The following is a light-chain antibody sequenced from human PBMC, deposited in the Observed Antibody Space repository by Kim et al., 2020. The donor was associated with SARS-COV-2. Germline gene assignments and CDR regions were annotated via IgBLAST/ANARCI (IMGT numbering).Light chain of an antibody. CDR1: NIVSKN. J-gene: IGLJ3*02. CDR2: RDN. V-gene: IGLV3-9*01. CDR3: QVWDSTTWV. Sequence: VALGQTARIACGGNNIVSKNVHWYQQKSGQAPVLVIYRDNKRPSGIPERFSGSNSGNTATLTISRAQGGDEADYYCQVWDSTTWVFGGGTQLTVL.